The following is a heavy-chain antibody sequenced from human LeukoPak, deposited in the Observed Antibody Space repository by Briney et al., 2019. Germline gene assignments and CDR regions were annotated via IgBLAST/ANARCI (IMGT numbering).Heavy chain of an antibody. CDR1: GGSISSYY. CDR3: ARHERIAGWFDP. CDR2: IYYSGST. V-gene: IGHV4-59*08. D-gene: IGHD6-13*01. Sequence: SETLSLTCTVSGGSISSYYWSWIRQPPEKGLEWIGYIYYSGSTNYNPSLKSRVTISVDTSKNQFSLKLSSVTAADTAVYYCARHERIAGWFDPWGQGTLVTVSS. J-gene: IGHJ5*02.